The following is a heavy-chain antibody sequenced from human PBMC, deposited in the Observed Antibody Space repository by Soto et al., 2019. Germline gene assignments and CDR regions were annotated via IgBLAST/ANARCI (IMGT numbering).Heavy chain of an antibody. D-gene: IGHD3-3*01. CDR2: IYYSGST. CDR1: GGSISSGGYY. CDR3: ARGRGYDFWSGYSYYYYGMDV. Sequence: SETLSLTCTVSGGSISSGGYYWSWIRHHPGKGLECIGYIYYSGSTYYNPSLKSRVTISVDTSKNQFSLKLSSVTAADTAVYYCARGRGYDFWSGYSYYYYGMDVWGQGTTVTVSS. V-gene: IGHV4-31*03. J-gene: IGHJ6*02.